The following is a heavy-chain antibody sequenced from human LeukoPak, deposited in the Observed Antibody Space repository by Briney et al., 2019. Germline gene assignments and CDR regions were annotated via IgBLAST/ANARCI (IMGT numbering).Heavy chain of an antibody. CDR2: IYPGDSDT. CDR1: GYTFSNSW. Sequence: GESLKISCKGSGYTFSNSWIGWVRQLPGKGLEWMGIIYPGDSDTRYSPSFQGQVTISADKSISTAYLQWSSLKASDTAMYYCTSNYYDSSGYYYGGNYWGQGTLVTVSS. V-gene: IGHV5-51*01. CDR3: TSNYYDSSGYYYGGNY. J-gene: IGHJ4*02. D-gene: IGHD3-22*01.